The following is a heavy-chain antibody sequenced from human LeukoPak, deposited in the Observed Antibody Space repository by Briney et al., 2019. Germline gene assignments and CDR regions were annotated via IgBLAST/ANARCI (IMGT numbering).Heavy chain of an antibody. CDR1: GDSVSNGNYY. V-gene: IGHV4-61*03. Sequence: SETLSLTCIVSGDSVSNGNYYWSWPRQPPGKALEWIGYIYYTGSTYYNPSLEGRVTISVDTSRNHFSVKLNSVTAADTAVYYCARSQNYYGSGDYWSQGTLVTVSS. CDR3: ARSQNYYGSGDY. D-gene: IGHD3-10*01. J-gene: IGHJ4*02. CDR2: IYYTGST.